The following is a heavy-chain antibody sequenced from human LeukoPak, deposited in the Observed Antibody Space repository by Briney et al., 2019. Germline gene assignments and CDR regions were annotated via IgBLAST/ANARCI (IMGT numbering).Heavy chain of an antibody. CDR2: ISAYNGNT. CDR1: GYTFTSYG. Sequence: GASVKVSCKASGYTFTSYGISWVRQAPGQGLGWMGWISAYNGNTNYAQKLQGRVTMTTDTSTSTAYMELRSLRSDDTAVYYCARDLFDYDFWSGYFDTGRPFDYWGQGTLVTVSS. V-gene: IGHV1-18*01. CDR3: ARDLFDYDFWSGYFDTGRPFDY. D-gene: IGHD3-3*01. J-gene: IGHJ4*02.